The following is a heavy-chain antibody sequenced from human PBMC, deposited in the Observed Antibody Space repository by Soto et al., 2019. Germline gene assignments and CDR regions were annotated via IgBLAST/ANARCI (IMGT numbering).Heavy chain of an antibody. J-gene: IGHJ3*02. CDR1: GYSFTSYW. V-gene: IGHV5-51*01. CDR2: IYPGDSDT. D-gene: IGHD1-26*01. Sequence: GESLKISCKGFGYSFTSYWIGWVRQMPGKGLEWMGIIYPGDSDTRYNPSFQGQVTISADKSISTAHLQWASLKASDTAMYYCRLVGTAYDGFDIWGQGTMVTVSS. CDR3: RLVGTAYDGFDI.